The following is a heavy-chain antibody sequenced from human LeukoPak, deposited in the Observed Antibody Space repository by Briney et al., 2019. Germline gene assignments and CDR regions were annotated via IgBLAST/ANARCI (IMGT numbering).Heavy chain of an antibody. CDR1: GFTFDDYG. D-gene: IGHD3-22*01. CDR2: INWNGGST. Sequence: GGSLRLSCAASGFTFDDYGMSWVRQAPGKGLEWVSGINWNGGSTGYADSVKGRFTISRDNAKNSLYLQMNSLRAEDTALYYCARDHYYDSSGYFDYWGQGTLVTVSS. CDR3: ARDHYYDSSGYFDY. V-gene: IGHV3-20*04. J-gene: IGHJ4*02.